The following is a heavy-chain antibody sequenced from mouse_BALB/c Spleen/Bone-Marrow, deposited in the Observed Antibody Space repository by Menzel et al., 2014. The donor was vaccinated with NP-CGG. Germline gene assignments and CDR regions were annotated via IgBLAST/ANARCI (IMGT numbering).Heavy chain of an antibody. CDR3: ARSGSSYGYFDY. Sequence: EVKLMESGGGLVQPGGSRKLSCAASGFTFSSFAMHWVRQAPEKGLEWVAYISSGSSTIYYADTVMGRFTISRDNPKNTLFLQMTSLRSEDTAMYYCARSGSSYGYFDYWGQGTTLTVSS. CDR1: GFTFSSFA. CDR2: ISSGSSTI. D-gene: IGHD1-1*01. V-gene: IGHV5-17*02. J-gene: IGHJ2*01.